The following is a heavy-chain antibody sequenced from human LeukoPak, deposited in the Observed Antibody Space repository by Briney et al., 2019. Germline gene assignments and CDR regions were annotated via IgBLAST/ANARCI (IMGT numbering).Heavy chain of an antibody. V-gene: IGHV3-21*01. J-gene: IGHJ4*02. Sequence: GGSLRLSCAASGFTFSSYSMNWVRQAPGKGLEWVSSISSSSSYIYYADSVKGRFTISRDNDKNSLYLQMNSLRAEDTAVYYCARDLDGYNFEVCDYWGQGTLVNVSS. CDR3: ARDLDGYNFEVCDY. D-gene: IGHD5-24*01. CDR2: ISSSSSYI. CDR1: GFTFSSYS.